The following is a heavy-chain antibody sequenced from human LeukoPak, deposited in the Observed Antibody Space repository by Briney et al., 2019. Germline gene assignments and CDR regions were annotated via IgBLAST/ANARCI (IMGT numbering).Heavy chain of an antibody. J-gene: IGHJ4*02. CDR3: ARVSDGSGSYYFDY. Sequence: GGSLRLSCAASGFTFSSYSMNRVRQAPGKGLEWVSSISSSSSYIYYADSVKGRFTISRDNAKNSLYLQMSSLRAEDTALYHCARVSDGSGSYYFDYWGQGTLVTVSS. CDR2: ISSSSSYI. CDR1: GFTFSSYS. D-gene: IGHD3-10*01. V-gene: IGHV3-21*04.